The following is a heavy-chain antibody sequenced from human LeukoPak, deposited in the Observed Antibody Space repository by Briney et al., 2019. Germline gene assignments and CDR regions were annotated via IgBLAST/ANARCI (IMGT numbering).Heavy chain of an antibody. CDR1: GFTFSTYW. D-gene: IGHD3-22*01. CDR2: INQDGSEK. CDR3: ARDSRGYPY. Sequence: GGSLRLSCAASGFTFSTYWMTWVRQAPGKGLEWVANINQDGSEKNYVDSVKGRFTISRDNAKNSLYLEMNSLRAEDMGVYYCARDSRGYPYWGQGTLVTVSS. J-gene: IGHJ4*02. V-gene: IGHV3-7*05.